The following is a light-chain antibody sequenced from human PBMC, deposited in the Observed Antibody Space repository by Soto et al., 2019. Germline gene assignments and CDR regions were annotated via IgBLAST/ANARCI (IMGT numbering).Light chain of an antibody. CDR2: KAS. CDR1: QSIDSW. Sequence: DIQMTQSPSTLSASVGDRVTITCRASQSIDSWLAWYQQKPGKAPNLLIYKASSLESGVPSRFSGSGSGTDFTLTISSLQPDDSATYYCQQFHRYPVTFGQGTKVEI. V-gene: IGKV1-5*03. J-gene: IGKJ1*01. CDR3: QQFHRYPVT.